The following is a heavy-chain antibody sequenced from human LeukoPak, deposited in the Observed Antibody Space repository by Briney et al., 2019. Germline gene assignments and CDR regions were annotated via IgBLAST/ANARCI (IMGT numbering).Heavy chain of an antibody. CDR2: INPSGGST. CDR1: GYTFTSYY. Sequence: GASVKVSCKASGYTFTSYYMHWVRQAPGQGLEWMGIINPSGGSTSYAQKFQGRVTMTRDTSTSTVYMELSSLRSEGTAVYYCARDWYYDFWSGSHTNYGMDVWGQGTTVTVSS. CDR3: ARDWYYDFWSGSHTNYGMDV. D-gene: IGHD3-3*01. V-gene: IGHV1-46*01. J-gene: IGHJ6*02.